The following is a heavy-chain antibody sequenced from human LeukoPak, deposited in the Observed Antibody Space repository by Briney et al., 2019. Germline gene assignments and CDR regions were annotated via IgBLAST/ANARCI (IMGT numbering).Heavy chain of an antibody. Sequence: GGSLRLSCVVSGFTVSTNYMSWVRQAPGKGLEWVSLIYSGGSTYYADSVKGRFTISRDNSKNTLYLQMNSLRAEDTAVYYCARRGVNPDYGGNPYYFDYWGQGTLVTVSS. J-gene: IGHJ4*02. CDR3: ARRGVNPDYGGNPYYFDY. V-gene: IGHV3-53*01. CDR1: GFTVSTNY. CDR2: IYSGGST. D-gene: IGHD4-23*01.